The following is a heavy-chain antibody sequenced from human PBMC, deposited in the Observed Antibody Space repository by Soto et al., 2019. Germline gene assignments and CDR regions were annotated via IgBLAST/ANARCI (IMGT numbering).Heavy chain of an antibody. CDR3: ARDSKNSSSPGWFDP. Sequence: QVQLVQSGAEVKKPGASVKVSCKASGYTFTGYYMHWVRQAPGQGLEWMGWINPNSGGTNYAQKFQGWVTMTRDTSISTAYMELSRLRSDDTAVYYCARDSKNSSSPGWFDPWGQGTLVTVSS. D-gene: IGHD6-13*01. CDR1: GYTFTGYY. V-gene: IGHV1-2*04. J-gene: IGHJ5*02. CDR2: INPNSGGT.